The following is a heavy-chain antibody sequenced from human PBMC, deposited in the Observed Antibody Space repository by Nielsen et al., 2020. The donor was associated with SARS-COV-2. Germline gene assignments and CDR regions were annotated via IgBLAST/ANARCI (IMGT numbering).Heavy chain of an antibody. D-gene: IGHD6-19*01. V-gene: IGHV3-23*01. Sequence: GESLKISCAASGFTFSDPYMSWVRQAPGKGLEWVSAISASTYYADSVKGRFTISRDNSKNTLYLQMNSLRAEDTAVYYCAKRSGYTSGWYGDYWGQGTLVTVSS. CDR1: GFTFSDPY. CDR2: ISAST. CDR3: AKRSGYTSGWYGDY. J-gene: IGHJ4*02.